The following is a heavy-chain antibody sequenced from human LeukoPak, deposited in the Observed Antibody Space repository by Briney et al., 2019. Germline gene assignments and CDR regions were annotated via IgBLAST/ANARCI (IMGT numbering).Heavy chain of an antibody. CDR2: TYYRSKWYH. Sequence: SQTLSLTCAISEDSVSSKSAAWNCIRQSPSRGLEWLGRTYYRSKWYHEYAVSVKSRITINPDTSKNQFSLQLNSVTPEDTAIYYCAILRTASSFDFWGQGTLVTVSS. V-gene: IGHV6-1*01. CDR1: EDSVSSKSAA. J-gene: IGHJ4*02. D-gene: IGHD1-1*01. CDR3: AILRTASSFDF.